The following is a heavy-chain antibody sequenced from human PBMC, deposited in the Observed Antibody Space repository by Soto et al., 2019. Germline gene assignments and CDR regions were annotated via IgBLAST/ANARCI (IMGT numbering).Heavy chain of an antibody. Sequence: SETLSLTCTVSGGSISSGGYYWSWIRQHPGKGLEWIGYIYYSGSTYYNPSLKSRVTISVDTSKNQFSLKLSSVTAADTAVYYCARVHGDERPIYYYFDYWGQGTLVTVSS. CDR1: GGSISSGGYY. CDR3: ARVHGDERPIYYYFDY. J-gene: IGHJ4*02. CDR2: IYYSGST. D-gene: IGHD4-17*01. V-gene: IGHV4-31*03.